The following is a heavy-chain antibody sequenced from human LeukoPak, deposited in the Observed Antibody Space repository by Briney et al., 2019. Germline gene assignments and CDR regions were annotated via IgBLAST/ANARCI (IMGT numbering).Heavy chain of an antibody. V-gene: IGHV4-34*01. Sequence: SETLSLTCAVYGGSFSGYYWSWIRQPPGKGLEWIGEINHSGSTNYNPSLKSRVTISVDTSKNQFSLKLSSVTAADTAVYYCARVETGYDYYYYMDVWGKGTTVTISS. CDR3: ARVETGYDYYYYMDV. J-gene: IGHJ6*03. CDR2: INHSGST. D-gene: IGHD1-14*01. CDR1: GGSFSGYY.